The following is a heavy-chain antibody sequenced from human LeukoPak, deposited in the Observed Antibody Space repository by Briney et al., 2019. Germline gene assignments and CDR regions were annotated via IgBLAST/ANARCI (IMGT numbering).Heavy chain of an antibody. J-gene: IGHJ5*02. V-gene: IGHV3-21*01. CDR2: ISSSSSYI. D-gene: IGHD2-2*01. CDR1: GFTFSSYT. Sequence: KPGGSLRLSCAASGFTFSSYTMNWVRQAPGKGLEWVSSISSSSSYIYYADSVEGRFTISRDNAKNSLYLQMNSLRAEDTAVYYCARDQGGVVVPAAITLNWFDPWGQGTLVTVSS. CDR3: ARDQGGVVVPAAITLNWFDP.